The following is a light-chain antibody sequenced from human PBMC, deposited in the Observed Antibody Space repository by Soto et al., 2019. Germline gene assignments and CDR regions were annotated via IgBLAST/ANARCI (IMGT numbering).Light chain of an antibody. CDR2: GAS. Sequence: EIVMTQSPATLSVSPGERATLSCRASQSVSSNLAWYQQKPGQAPSLLIYGASTRATGIPARFSGSGSGTEFTLTISSLQYEDFAVYYCQQYNNWPRTFGQGTK. CDR3: QQYNNWPRT. J-gene: IGKJ1*01. V-gene: IGKV3-15*01. CDR1: QSVSSN.